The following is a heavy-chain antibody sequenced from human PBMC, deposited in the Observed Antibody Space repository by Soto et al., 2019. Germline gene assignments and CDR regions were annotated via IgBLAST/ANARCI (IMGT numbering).Heavy chain of an antibody. V-gene: IGHV1-58*02. CDR3: AAFYGSGSYYKTDAFDI. J-gene: IGHJ3*02. CDR1: GFTFTSSA. D-gene: IGHD3-10*01. CDR2: IVVGSGNT. Sequence: ASVKVSCKASGFTFTSSAIQWVRQARGQRLEWIGWIVVGSGNTNYAQKFQERVTITRDMSTSTAYMELSSLRSEDTAVYYCAAFYGSGSYYKTDAFDIWGQGTMVTVS.